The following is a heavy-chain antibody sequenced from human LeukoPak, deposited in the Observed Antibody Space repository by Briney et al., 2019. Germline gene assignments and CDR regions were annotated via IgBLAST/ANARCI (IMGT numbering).Heavy chain of an antibody. CDR2: MYHSGST. Sequence: SETLSLTCTVSNYSISTDYYWGWIRQPPGKGLEWIGTMYHSGSTYYNPSLKSRVTISADTSKDQFSLKLSSVTAADTAVYYCARDPYWGDAFDIWGQGTMVTVSS. CDR3: ARDPYWGDAFDI. J-gene: IGHJ3*02. V-gene: IGHV4-38-2*02. D-gene: IGHD7-27*01. CDR1: NYSISTDYY.